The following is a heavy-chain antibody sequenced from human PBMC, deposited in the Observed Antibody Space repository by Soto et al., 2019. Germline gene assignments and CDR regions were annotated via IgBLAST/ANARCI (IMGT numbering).Heavy chain of an antibody. V-gene: IGHV3-23*01. D-gene: IGHD3-22*01. Sequence: GGSLRLSCAASGFSFSTYNMDWVRQAPGKGPEWIAYISGTGSSTYYADSVKGRFTIVRDNDKNTLYLQMNSLIGEDTAVYYCAKDGLPHYYDRSGSWSFEYWGQGTLVTVS. CDR1: GFSFSTYN. CDR2: ISGTGSST. CDR3: AKDGLPHYYDRSGSWSFEY. J-gene: IGHJ4*02.